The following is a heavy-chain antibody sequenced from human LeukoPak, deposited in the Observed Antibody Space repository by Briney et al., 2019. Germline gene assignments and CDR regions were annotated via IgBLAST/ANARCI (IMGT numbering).Heavy chain of an antibody. CDR3: AREFSYSSSWYEGGFDP. D-gene: IGHD6-13*01. Sequence: GGSLRLSCAASGFTFSSYAMHWVRQAPGKGLEWVAVISYDGSNKYYADSVKGRFTISRDNSKNTLYLQMNSLRAEDTAVYYCAREFSYSSSWYEGGFDPWGQGNPVTGSS. CDR2: ISYDGSNK. J-gene: IGHJ5*02. V-gene: IGHV3-30*04. CDR1: GFTFSSYA.